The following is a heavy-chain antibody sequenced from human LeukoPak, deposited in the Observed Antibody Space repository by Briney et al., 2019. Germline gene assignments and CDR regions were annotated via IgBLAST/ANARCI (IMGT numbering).Heavy chain of an antibody. Sequence: PGGSLRLSCAASGFTFSNYVMNWVRQAPGKGLEWISSISGSDDSTYYADSVKGRFTISRDNSKNTLYLQMNSLRAEDTAVYYCAKDRGLLWGLFDYWGQGTLVTVSS. D-gene: IGHD3-10*01. CDR3: AKDRGLLWGLFDY. J-gene: IGHJ4*02. CDR1: GFTFSNYV. CDR2: ISGSDDST. V-gene: IGHV3-23*01.